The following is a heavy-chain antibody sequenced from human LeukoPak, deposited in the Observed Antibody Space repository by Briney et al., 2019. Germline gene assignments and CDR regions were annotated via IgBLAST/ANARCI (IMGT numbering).Heavy chain of an antibody. D-gene: IGHD5-18*01. V-gene: IGHV3-21*01. CDR2: ISSSSSYI. Sequence: GGSLRLSCAASGFTFSSYSMNWVRQAPGKGLGWVSSISSSSSYIYYADSVKGRFTISRDNAKNSLYLQMNSLRAEDTAVYYCARHHGYSYGPPKDWGQGTLVTVSS. CDR3: ARHHGYSYGPPKD. J-gene: IGHJ4*02. CDR1: GFTFSSYS.